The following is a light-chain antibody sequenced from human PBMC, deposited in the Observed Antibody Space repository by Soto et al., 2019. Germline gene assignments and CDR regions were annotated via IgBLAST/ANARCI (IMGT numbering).Light chain of an antibody. CDR2: KAS. CDR3: QHYNSYSEA. Sequence: DIQMTQSPSTLSGSVGYRVTITCRASQTISSWLAWYQQKPGKAPKLLIYKASTLKSGVPSRFSGSGSGTEFTLTISSLQPDDFETYDCQHYNSYSEAFGPGTKVDIK. CDR1: QTISSW. V-gene: IGKV1-5*03. J-gene: IGKJ1*01.